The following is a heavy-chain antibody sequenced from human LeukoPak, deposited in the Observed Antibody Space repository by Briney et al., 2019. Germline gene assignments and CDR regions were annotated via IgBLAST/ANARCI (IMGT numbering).Heavy chain of an antibody. D-gene: IGHD1-26*01. Sequence: GGSLRLSCAASGFTSSSYALNWVRQAPGKGLEWVATVSGSGDRMYHADSVKGRFTISRDNSQNTLYLQMNSLRVEDTAVYYCAKVSSGTYTTYYFDCWGQGTLVTVSS. V-gene: IGHV3-23*01. CDR1: GFTSSSYA. J-gene: IGHJ4*02. CDR2: VSGSGDRM. CDR3: AKVSSGTYTTYYFDC.